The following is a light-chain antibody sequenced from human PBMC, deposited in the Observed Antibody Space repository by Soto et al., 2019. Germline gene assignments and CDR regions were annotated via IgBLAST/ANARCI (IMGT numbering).Light chain of an antibody. CDR1: HGIRND. J-gene: IGKJ1*01. Sequence: AIHMTQSPSSLSSSVGDRVTITCRASHGIRNDLGWFQQKPGKAPKLLIYAASSLQSGVPSRFSGSGSGTEFTLTISSLQPEDFATYYCLQDYNYPPWTFGQGTKVDIK. V-gene: IGKV1-6*01. CDR2: AAS. CDR3: LQDYNYPPWT.